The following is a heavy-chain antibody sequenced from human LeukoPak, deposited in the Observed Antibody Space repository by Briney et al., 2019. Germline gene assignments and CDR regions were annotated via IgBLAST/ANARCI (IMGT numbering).Heavy chain of an antibody. J-gene: IGHJ6*03. V-gene: IGHV5-51*01. CDR3: ARHPIVVVPAAFHPYYYYYMDV. CDR1: GYSFTSYW. CDR2: IYPGDSDT. D-gene: IGHD2-2*01. Sequence: GESLKISCKGSGYSFTSYWIGWVRQVPGKGLEWMGIIYPGDSDTRYSPSFQGQVTISADKSISTAYLQWSSLKASDTAMYYCARHPIVVVPAAFHPYYYYYMDVWGKGTTVTVSS.